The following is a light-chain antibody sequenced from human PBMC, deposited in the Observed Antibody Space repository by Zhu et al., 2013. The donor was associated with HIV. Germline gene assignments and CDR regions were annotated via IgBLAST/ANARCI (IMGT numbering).Light chain of an antibody. V-gene: IGKV3-11*01. CDR1: QSISSN. Sequence: EIVMTQSPAALSVSPGERATLSCRATQSISSNLAWYQQKAGQAPRLLIYGASIRATGIPARFSGSGSGTDFTLTISSLEPEDFAVYYCQQRSNWPRGSFGQGTKLEIK. CDR3: QQRSNWPRGS. CDR2: GAS. J-gene: IGKJ2*04.